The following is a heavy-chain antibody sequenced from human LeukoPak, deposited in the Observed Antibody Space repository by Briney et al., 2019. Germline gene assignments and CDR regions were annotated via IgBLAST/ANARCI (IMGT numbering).Heavy chain of an antibody. V-gene: IGHV3-23*01. CDR3: AKGNSKVPNWFDP. D-gene: IGHD4-11*01. CDR2: ISGSGDST. Sequence: GGSLRLSCGASGFSFSSYAMTWVRQAPGKGLEWVSTISGSGDSTYYADSVKGRFTISRDNSKTTLYLQMNSLRAEDTAVYYCAKGNSKVPNWFDPWGQGTLVTVSS. CDR1: GFSFSSYA. J-gene: IGHJ5*02.